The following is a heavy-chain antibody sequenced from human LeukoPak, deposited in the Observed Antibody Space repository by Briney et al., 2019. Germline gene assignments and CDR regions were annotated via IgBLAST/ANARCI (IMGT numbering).Heavy chain of an antibody. J-gene: IGHJ6*02. CDR3: ATGLPEYSSSSNYYYGMDV. D-gene: IGHD6-6*01. V-gene: IGHV1-24*01. Sequence: ASVKVSCKVSGYTLTELSMHWVRQAPGKGLEWMGGFDPEDGETVYAQKFQSRVTMTEDTSTDTAYMELSSLRSEDTAVYYRATGLPEYSSSSNYYYGMDVWGQGTTVTVSS. CDR2: FDPEDGET. CDR1: GYTLTELS.